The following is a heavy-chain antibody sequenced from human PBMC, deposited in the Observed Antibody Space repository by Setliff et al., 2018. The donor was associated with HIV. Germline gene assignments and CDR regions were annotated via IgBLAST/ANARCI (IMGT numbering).Heavy chain of an antibody. CDR3: ARDHNSGTLHAFDL. D-gene: IGHD1-26*01. Sequence: SETLSLTCTVSGDPINSHYWSWIRQPPGEGLEWIGHISYNEYTKYNPSLKSRVTISLDTSKKHFSLDLYSVTAADTAVYYCARDHNSGTLHAFDLWGQGTKVTVSS. V-gene: IGHV4-59*11. CDR1: GDPINSHY. J-gene: IGHJ3*01. CDR2: ISYNEYT.